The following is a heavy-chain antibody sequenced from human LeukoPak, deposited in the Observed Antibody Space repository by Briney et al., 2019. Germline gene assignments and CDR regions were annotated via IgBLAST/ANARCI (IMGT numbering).Heavy chain of an antibody. Sequence: GGSLRLSCAASGFTFSSYWMSWVRQAPGKGLEWVSSISGSGGTTYYADSVKGRFTISRDDSKNTLYVQMNSLRAEDTAVYYCASGIRHQPYYFDYWGQGTLVTVSS. J-gene: IGHJ4*02. CDR1: GFTFSSYW. CDR2: ISGSGGTT. CDR3: ASGIRHQPYYFDY. D-gene: IGHD3-10*01. V-gene: IGHV3-23*01.